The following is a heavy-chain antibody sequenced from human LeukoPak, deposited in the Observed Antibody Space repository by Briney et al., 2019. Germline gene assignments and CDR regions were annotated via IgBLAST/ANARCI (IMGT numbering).Heavy chain of an antibody. CDR2: VIPNSGGT. D-gene: IGHD3-22*01. CDR1: GYTFTGYY. V-gene: IGHV1-2*02. J-gene: IGHJ1*01. Sequence: GASVKVSCKASGYTFTGYYMHWVRQAPGQGLEWMGWVIPNSGGTNYAQKFQGRATMTRDTSISTAYMELSRLRSDDTAVYYCARDSYYDSSGYYSSEYFQHWGQGTLVTVSS. CDR3: ARDSYYDSSGYYSSEYFQH.